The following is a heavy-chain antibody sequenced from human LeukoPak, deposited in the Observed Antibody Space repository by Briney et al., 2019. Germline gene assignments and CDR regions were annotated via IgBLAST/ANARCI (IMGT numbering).Heavy chain of an antibody. CDR2: INHSGGT. CDR3: ALRGHCSGGSCFFDYFYGMDV. Sequence: SETLSLTCAVYGGSLSDYFWSWIRQPPGKGLEWIGEINHSGGTIYNPSLKSRVSMSVDTSKSQFSLRLSSVTAADTAVYYCALRGHCSGGSCFFDYFYGMDVWGQGTTVTVSS. CDR1: GGSLSDYF. D-gene: IGHD2-15*01. J-gene: IGHJ6*02. V-gene: IGHV4-34*01.